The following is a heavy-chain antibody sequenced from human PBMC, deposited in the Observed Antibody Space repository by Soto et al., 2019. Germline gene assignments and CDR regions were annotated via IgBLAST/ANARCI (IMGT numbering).Heavy chain of an antibody. CDR1: GFTFSSYW. J-gene: IGHJ5*02. CDR2: INSDGSST. D-gene: IGHD2-2*01. V-gene: IGHV3-74*01. CDR3: ASDYIVVVPAANSYNWFDP. Sequence: GGSLRLSCAASGFTFSSYWMHWVRQAPGKGLVWVSRINSDGSSTSYADSVKGRFTISRDNAKNTLYLQMNSLRAEDTAVYYCASDYIVVVPAANSYNWFDPWGQGTLVTVSS.